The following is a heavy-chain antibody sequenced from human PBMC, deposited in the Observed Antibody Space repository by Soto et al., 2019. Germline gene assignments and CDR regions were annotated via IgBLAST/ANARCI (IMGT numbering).Heavy chain of an antibody. CDR3: ARGFSGYCSGGSCSSFDY. Sequence: GAPVKVSSKASAYTITGYYIQWVRQAPGQGLEWMGWMNPNNSDRRYAPQFQGRVTMTRDTSINTAYMDLTSLTSDDTAIYYFARGFSGYCSGGSCSSFDYWGQGTLVTVSS. D-gene: IGHD2-15*01. CDR1: AYTITGYY. CDR2: MNPNNSDR. J-gene: IGHJ4*02. V-gene: IGHV1-2*02.